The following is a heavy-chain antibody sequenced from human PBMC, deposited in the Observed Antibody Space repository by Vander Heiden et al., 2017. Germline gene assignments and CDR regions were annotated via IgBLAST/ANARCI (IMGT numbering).Heavy chain of an antibody. Sequence: EVQLVESGGGLVKPGGSLRLSCAASGFTFSDAWMSWVRQAPGKGLEWVGRIKSEADRGTTDYAAPVKGRFTISRDDSKNILYLQMNSLKTEDTAVYYCTQSQCGGDCYGYNWFDPCGQGTLVTVSS. CDR3: TQSQCGGDCYGYNWFDP. J-gene: IGHJ5*02. D-gene: IGHD2-21*02. V-gene: IGHV3-15*01. CDR2: IKSEADRGTT. CDR1: GFTFSDAW.